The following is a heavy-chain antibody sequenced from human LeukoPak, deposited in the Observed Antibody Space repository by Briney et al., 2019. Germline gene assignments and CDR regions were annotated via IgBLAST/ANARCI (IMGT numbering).Heavy chain of an antibody. CDR3: ARHLYSSSPD. CDR1: EVTFTAYH. CDR2: ISASGNTK. D-gene: IGHD6-6*01. V-gene: IGHV3-11*04. Sequence: GGSLRLSCVASEVTFTAYHMGWIRQAPGKGLEWLAYISASGNTKLYADSVKGRFTVSRDNAKNSLFLQISSLRAEDTAVYYCARHLYSSSPDWGQGTLVTVSS. J-gene: IGHJ4*02.